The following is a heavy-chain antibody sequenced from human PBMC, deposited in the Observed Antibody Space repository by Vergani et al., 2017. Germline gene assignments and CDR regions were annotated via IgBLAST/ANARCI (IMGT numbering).Heavy chain of an antibody. V-gene: IGHV3-9*02. D-gene: IGHD6-6*01. CDR3: SKDLGTSSGGGWFDP. J-gene: IGHJ5*02. Sequence: EVQLEESGGGLVLPGRSLRLSCVASGFTSAGYAMHWVRQAPGNGLEWVSGIRWNSNSIGYADSVKGRFTISRDNAKNSLYLQMNSLRAEDTALYYCSKDLGTSSGGGWFDPWGQGTLVTVSS. CDR1: GFTSAGYA. CDR2: IRWNSNSI.